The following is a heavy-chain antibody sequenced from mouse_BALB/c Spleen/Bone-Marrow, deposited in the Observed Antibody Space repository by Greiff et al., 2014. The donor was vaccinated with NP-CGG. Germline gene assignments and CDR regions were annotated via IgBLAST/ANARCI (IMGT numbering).Heavy chain of an antibody. CDR2: INPGSGGI. D-gene: IGHD2-3*01. V-gene: IGHV1-54*03. J-gene: IGHJ4*01. CDR3: ARSINDGYSEAMDY. CDR1: GYAFTNYL. Sequence: VQVVESGTDLVRPGTSVKVSCKASGYAFTNYLIEWIKQRPGQGLEWIGVINPGSGGINYNERFKGKATLTADKSSSTAYMQLSSLTSDDSAVYFCARSINDGYSEAMDYWGQGTSVTVSS.